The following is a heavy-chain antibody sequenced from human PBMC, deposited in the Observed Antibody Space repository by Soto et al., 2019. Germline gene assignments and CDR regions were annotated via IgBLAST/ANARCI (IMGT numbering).Heavy chain of an antibody. CDR1: GFTFTSSA. CDR2: IVVGSGNT. Sequence: SVKVSCKASGFTFTSSAVPWVPQARGQRLEWIGWIVVGSGNTNASQKFQQRVTITRDLSTSTAYMELSSLRSEYTAVYYCALDSSTGFIGWYPYDGFDIWGQ. D-gene: IGHD6-19*01. J-gene: IGHJ3*02. CDR3: ALDSSTGFIGWYPYDGFDI. V-gene: IGHV1-58*01.